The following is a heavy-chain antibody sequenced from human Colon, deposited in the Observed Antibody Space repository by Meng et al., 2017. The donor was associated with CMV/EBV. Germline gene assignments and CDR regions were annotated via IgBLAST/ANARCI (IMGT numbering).Heavy chain of an antibody. V-gene: IGHV1-2*02. CDR2: INPNSGGT. CDR3: ARGDSSGYWGGY. CDR1: GYTFTGYD. D-gene: IGHD3-22*01. Sequence: ASVKVSCKASGYTFTGYDMHWVRQAPGQGLEWMGWINPNSGGTNYAQKLQGRVTMTRDTSISTAYMELSRLRADDTAVYYCARGDSSGYWGGYWGQGTLVTVSS. J-gene: IGHJ4*02.